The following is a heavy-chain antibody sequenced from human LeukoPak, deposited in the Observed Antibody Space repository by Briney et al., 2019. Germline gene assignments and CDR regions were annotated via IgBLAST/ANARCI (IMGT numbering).Heavy chain of an antibody. J-gene: IGHJ4*02. CDR1: GLTFSSYW. V-gene: IGHV3-74*01. CDR2: IKSDGSTT. D-gene: IGHD5-18*01. CDR3: ARVVDTHFDY. Sequence: PGGSLRLSCAASGLTFSSYWMSWVRQAPGKGLVWVSRIKSDGSTTTYADSVKGRFTISRDNAKNTLYLQMNSLRAEDTAVYYCARVVDTHFDYWGQGTLVTVSS.